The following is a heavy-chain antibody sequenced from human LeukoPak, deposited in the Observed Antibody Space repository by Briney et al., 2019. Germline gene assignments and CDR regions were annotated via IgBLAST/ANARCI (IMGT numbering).Heavy chain of an antibody. CDR1: GGSISSYH. J-gene: IGHJ6*03. CDR2: IYYSGTT. V-gene: IGHV4-59*12. Sequence: PSETLSLTCTVSGGSISSYHWGWLRQPPGKGLGWVGYIYYSGTTNYNPSLKSRVTISVDTSKTQFSLKLSSVTAADTAVYYCARIKGETIFGVVAWYYYYYMDVWGKGTTVTVSS. CDR3: ARIKGETIFGVVAWYYYYYMDV. D-gene: IGHD3-3*01.